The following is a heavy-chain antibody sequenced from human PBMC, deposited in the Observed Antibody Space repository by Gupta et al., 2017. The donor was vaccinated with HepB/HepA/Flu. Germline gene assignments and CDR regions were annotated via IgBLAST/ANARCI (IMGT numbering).Heavy chain of an antibody. CDR2: FSGNDGNT. J-gene: IGHJ4*02. Sequence: EVQLLESGGGLVQPGGSLRLSCAASGFTFSDYAMSWVRQAPGKGLEWASTFSGNDGNTFYADSVKGRFTISRDNSKNTLYLQMNSLRDEDTAVYYCAKRLRDTSGHFDFWGQGTLLTVSS. CDR3: AKRLRDTSGHFDF. CDR1: GFTFSDYA. V-gene: IGHV3-23*01. D-gene: IGHD5-24*01.